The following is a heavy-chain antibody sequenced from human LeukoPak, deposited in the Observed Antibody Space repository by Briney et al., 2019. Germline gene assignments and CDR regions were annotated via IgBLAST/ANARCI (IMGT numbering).Heavy chain of an antibody. CDR1: GFTFSSYA. Sequence: GGSLRLSCAASGFTFSSYAMSWVRQAPGKGLEWVSAISGSGGSTYYADSVKGRFTISRDNSKNTLYLQMNSLRAEDTAVYYCAKQSTSWRLGELSFFGGYFDYWGQGTLVTVSS. V-gene: IGHV3-23*01. J-gene: IGHJ4*02. D-gene: IGHD3-16*02. CDR2: ISGSGGST. CDR3: AKQSTSWRLGELSFFGGYFDY.